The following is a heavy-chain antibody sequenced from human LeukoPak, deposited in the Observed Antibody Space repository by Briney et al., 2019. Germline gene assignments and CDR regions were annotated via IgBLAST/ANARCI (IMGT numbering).Heavy chain of an antibody. D-gene: IGHD2-2*02. CDR2: IGYDGTTK. J-gene: IGHJ4*02. CDR1: GFTFSSYD. CDR3: ARVWSPYCSTTSCDSPFDY. V-gene: IGHV3-30*02. Sequence: GGSLRLSCAASGFTFSSYDLHWVRQAPGKGLEWVAFIGYDGTTKYYTDSVKGRFTISRDNSKNTLSLQINSLRVEDTAVYYCARVWSPYCSTTSCDSPFDYWGQGTLVTVSS.